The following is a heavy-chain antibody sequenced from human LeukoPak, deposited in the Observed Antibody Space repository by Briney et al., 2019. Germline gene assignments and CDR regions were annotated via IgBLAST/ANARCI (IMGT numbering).Heavy chain of an antibody. CDR3: ARDFSRVVRGVIIHWFDP. V-gene: IGHV4-39*07. CDR2: IYTSGST. Sequence: SETLSLTCSVSGGSVTSGTYHWGWIRQPPGKGLEWIGRIYTSGSTNYNPSLKSRVTMSVDTSKNQFSLKLSSVTAADTAVYYCARDFSRVVRGVIIHWFDPWGQGTLVTVSS. D-gene: IGHD3-10*01. J-gene: IGHJ5*02. CDR1: GGSVTSGTYH.